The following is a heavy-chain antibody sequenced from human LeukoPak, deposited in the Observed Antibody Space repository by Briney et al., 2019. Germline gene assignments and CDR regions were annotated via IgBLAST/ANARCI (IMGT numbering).Heavy chain of an antibody. V-gene: IGHV3-7*01. J-gene: IGHJ4*02. D-gene: IGHD2-15*01. CDR3: ARERYCSGGSCYEDY. Sequence: GGSLRLSCAASGFTFSSYWMSWVRQAPGKGLEWVANIKQDGSEKYYVDSVKGRFTISRDNAKNSLYLQMNSLRAEDTAVYYCARERYCSGGSCYEDYWGQGTLVTVSS. CDR2: IKQDGSEK. CDR1: GFTFSSYW.